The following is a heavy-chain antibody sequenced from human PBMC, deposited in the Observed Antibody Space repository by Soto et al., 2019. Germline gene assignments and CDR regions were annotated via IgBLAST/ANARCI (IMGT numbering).Heavy chain of an antibody. V-gene: IGHV4-39*01. J-gene: IGHJ4*02. D-gene: IGHD1-26*01. CDR3: ARGLSSPTAVGV. CDR1: GGSVSSGGNY. CDR2: VHDTGTT. Sequence: QLQLQESGPGLVKPSETLSLTCAVSGGSVSSGGNYWGWIRQSPGKGLEWIGSVHDTGTTHYNPSLTSRVTIAVDTAKNQFPLNVTSVTAADTAVYYCARGLSSPTAVGVWGPGTLVTVSS.